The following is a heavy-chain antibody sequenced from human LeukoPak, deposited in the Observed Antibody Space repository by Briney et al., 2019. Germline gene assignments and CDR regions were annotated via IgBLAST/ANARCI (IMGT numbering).Heavy chain of an antibody. CDR3: TRDPPEDEWNSLDS. J-gene: IGHJ4*02. V-gene: IGHV4-59*02. Sequence: PSETLSLTCTVSGGSVNGYYWNWIRQAPGKGLEWIGFIHYSGLTVYSPSLQSRVSMSVDTSRNQFSLDLSSVTAADTALYYCTRDPPEDEWNSLDSWGQGILVTVSS. CDR2: IHYSGLT. D-gene: IGHD1-7*01. CDR1: GGSVNGYY.